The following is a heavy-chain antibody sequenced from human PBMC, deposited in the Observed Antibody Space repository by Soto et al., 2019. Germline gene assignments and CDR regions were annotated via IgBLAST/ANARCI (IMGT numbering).Heavy chain of an antibody. Sequence: SETLSLTCTVSGGSISSSSYYWGWIRQPPGKGLEWIGSIYYSGSTYYNPSLKSRVTISVDTSKNQFSLKLSSVTAADTAVYYCARLYSSSWYNYFDYWGQGTLVTVSS. CDR2: IYYSGST. J-gene: IGHJ4*02. V-gene: IGHV4-39*01. D-gene: IGHD6-13*01. CDR1: GGSISSSSYY. CDR3: ARLYSSSWYNYFDY.